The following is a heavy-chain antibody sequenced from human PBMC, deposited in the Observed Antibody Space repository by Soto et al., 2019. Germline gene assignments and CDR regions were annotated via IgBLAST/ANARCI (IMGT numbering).Heavy chain of an antibody. J-gene: IGHJ4*02. V-gene: IGHV1-46*01. D-gene: IGHD1-7*01. CDR2: INPSGGST. CDR1: GYTFTSYY. Sequence: ASVKVSCKASGYTFTSYYMHWVRQAPGQGLEWMGIINPSGGSTSYAQKFQGRVTMTRDTSTSTVYIVLSSLRSEDTAVYYCARAGYNWNYSFFYFAYWGQGTLVPVSS. CDR3: ARAGYNWNYSFFYFAY.